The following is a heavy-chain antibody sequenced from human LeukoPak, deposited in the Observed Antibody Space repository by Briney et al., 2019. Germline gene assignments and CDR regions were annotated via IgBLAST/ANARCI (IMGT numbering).Heavy chain of an antibody. CDR2: ISGSGGST. CDR1: GFTFSSYA. CDR3: AKDLYYYDSSGYYFDAFDI. Sequence: PGGSLRLSCAASGFTFSSYAMSWVRQAPGKGLEWVSAISGSGGSTYYADSVKGRFTISRDNSKNTLYLQMNSLRAEDTAVYYCAKDLYYYDSSGYYFDAFDIWGQGTKVTVSS. D-gene: IGHD3-22*01. J-gene: IGHJ3*02. V-gene: IGHV3-23*01.